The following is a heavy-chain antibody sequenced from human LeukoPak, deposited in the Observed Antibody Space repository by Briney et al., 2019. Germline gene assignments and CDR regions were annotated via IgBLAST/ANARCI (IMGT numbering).Heavy chain of an antibody. J-gene: IGHJ4*02. V-gene: IGHV3-23*01. CDR2: ISGSGGST. D-gene: IGHD3-22*01. CDR3: ASSSGYYLLDY. Sequence: GGSLRLSCAASGFTFSSYAMSWVRQAPGKGLEWVSAISGSGGSTYYADSVKGRFTISRDNAKNSLYLQMNSLRAEDTAVYYCASSSGYYLLDYWGQGTLVTVSS. CDR1: GFTFSSYA.